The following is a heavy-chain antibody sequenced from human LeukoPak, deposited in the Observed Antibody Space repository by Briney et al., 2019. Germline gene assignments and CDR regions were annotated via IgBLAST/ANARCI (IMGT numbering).Heavy chain of an antibody. CDR1: GFTFSSYA. CDR3: ARARVAAKSGYMDV. D-gene: IGHD2-15*01. Sequence: GGSLRLSCAASGFTFSSYAMHWVRQAPGKGLEYVSAISSNGGSTYYANSVKGRFTISRDNPKNTLYLQMGSLRDEDLAVYYCARARVAAKSGYMDVWGTGTTVTISS. V-gene: IGHV3-64*01. CDR2: ISSNGGST. J-gene: IGHJ6*03.